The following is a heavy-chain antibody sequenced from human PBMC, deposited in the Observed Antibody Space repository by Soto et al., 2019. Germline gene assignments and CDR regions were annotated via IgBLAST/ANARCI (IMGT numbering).Heavy chain of an antibody. CDR2: TSDSGGTT. V-gene: IGHV3-23*01. J-gene: IGHJ4*01. Sequence: GGSLRLSCAASGFAFSTYAMTWVRQAPGKGLEWVSSTSDSGGTTFYADSVKGRFTVSRANSKNTLYLQMNSLRAEDTALYYCAKELSYNSGRPFEYWGHGTLVTVSS. CDR1: GFAFSTYA. CDR3: AKELSYNSGRPFEY. D-gene: IGHD3-10*01.